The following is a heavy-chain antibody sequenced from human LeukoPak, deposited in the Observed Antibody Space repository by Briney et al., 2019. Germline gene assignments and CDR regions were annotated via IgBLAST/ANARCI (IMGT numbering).Heavy chain of an antibody. CDR2: ISAYSIYNGNT. D-gene: IGHD5-12*01. J-gene: IGHJ4*02. CDR3: TRDLGQWLLQGIFFDY. V-gene: IGHV1-18*01. CDR1: GGTFSSYA. Sequence: GASVKVSCKASGGTFSSYAISWVRQAPGQGLEWMGWISAYSIYNGNTKYAQKFQGRVTMTTDTSTNTAYMELMSLRSDDTAVYYCTRDLGQWLLQGIFFDYWGQGTLVTVSS.